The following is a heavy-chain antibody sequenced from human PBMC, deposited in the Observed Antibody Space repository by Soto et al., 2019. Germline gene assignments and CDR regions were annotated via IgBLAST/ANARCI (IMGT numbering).Heavy chain of an antibody. V-gene: IGHV1-69*06. CDR2: IIPIFGTA. CDR3: AGKGGGVAGFDGMDV. D-gene: IGHD6-19*01. CDR1: GGTFSSYA. J-gene: IGHJ6*02. Sequence: QVQLVQSGAEVKKPGSSVKVSCKASGGTFSSYAISWVRQAPGQGLEWMGGIIPIFGTANYAQKFQGRVTFTAEKSTSTAYRELGSLRSEDTAVYYCAGKGGGVAGFDGMDVWGQGTTVTVSS.